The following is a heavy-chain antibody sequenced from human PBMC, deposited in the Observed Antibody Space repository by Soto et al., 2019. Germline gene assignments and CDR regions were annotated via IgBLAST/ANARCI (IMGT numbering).Heavy chain of an antibody. J-gene: IGHJ4*02. CDR1: GYNFSNYW. Sequence: PGESLKISCKGSGYNFSNYWIGWVRQMPGKGLEWMGIIYAGDSDTRYSPSFQGQVSISVDKSIRTAHLQWNSLEASDTAIYYCATAAGSAFEWKGYFDFWGQGTSVTVSS. D-gene: IGHD5-12*01. CDR3: ATAAGSAFEWKGYFDF. CDR2: IYAGDSDT. V-gene: IGHV5-51*01.